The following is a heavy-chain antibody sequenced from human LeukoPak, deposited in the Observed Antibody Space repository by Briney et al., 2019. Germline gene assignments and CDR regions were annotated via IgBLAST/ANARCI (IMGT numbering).Heavy chain of an antibody. CDR1: GFTFSDYY. V-gene: IGHV3-11*01. D-gene: IGHD3-10*01. Sequence: GGSLRLSCAASGFTFSDYYMSWIRQAPGKGLEWVSYISSSGSTIYYADSVKGRFTISRDNAKNSLYLQMNSLRAEDTAVYYCARETYYGSRPPFDYWGQGTLVTVSS. CDR2: ISSSGSTI. CDR3: ARETYYGSRPPFDY. J-gene: IGHJ4*02.